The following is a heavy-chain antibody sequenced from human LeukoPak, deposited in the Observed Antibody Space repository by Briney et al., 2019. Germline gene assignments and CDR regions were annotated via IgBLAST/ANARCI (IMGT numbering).Heavy chain of an antibody. CDR2: ISSSSSTI. D-gene: IGHD1-26*01. CDR1: GFTFSSYS. J-gene: IGHJ6*03. CDR3: ARDILHYYYYMDV. V-gene: IGHV3-48*01. Sequence: GGPLRLSCAASGFTFSSYSMNWFRQAPGKGLEWVSYISSSSSTIYYADSVKGRFTISRDNAKNSLYLQMNSLRAEDTAVYYCARDILHYYYYMDVWGKGTTVTVSS.